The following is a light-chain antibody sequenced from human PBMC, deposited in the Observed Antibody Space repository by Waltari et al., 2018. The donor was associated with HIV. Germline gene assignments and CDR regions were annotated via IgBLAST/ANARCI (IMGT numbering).Light chain of an antibody. CDR2: WAS. J-gene: IGKJ4*01. V-gene: IGKV4-1*01. Sequence: DILMTQSPGFLSVCLGETALINCKSSRSLFYSPNNKNYLAWYEQKVGQSQRLLIYWASIWKVAVLERFSGSGSQADFTLTITSVQAEDVAVYYCQQYYSVSPITFGGRTKVEIE. CDR3: QQYYSVSPIT. CDR1: RSLFYSPNNKNY.